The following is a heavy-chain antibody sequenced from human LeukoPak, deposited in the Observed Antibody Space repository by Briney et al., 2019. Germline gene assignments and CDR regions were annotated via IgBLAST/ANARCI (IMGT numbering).Heavy chain of an antibody. V-gene: IGHV4-39*01. Sequence: SETLSLTCTVSGGSISSGSYYWGWIRQPPGKGLELIGPIYYSGSTYYNPSLKSRGTISVDTSKNHFSLKLSSVTTADTAVYYCARHRTRWGGSGIAASIDYWGQGTLVTVSS. CDR1: GGSISSGSYY. CDR3: ARHRTRWGGSGIAASIDY. D-gene: IGHD6-13*01. J-gene: IGHJ4*02. CDR2: IYYSGST.